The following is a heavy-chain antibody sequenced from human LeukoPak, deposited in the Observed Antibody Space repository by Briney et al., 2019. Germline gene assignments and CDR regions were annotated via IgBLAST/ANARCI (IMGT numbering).Heavy chain of an antibody. V-gene: IGHV4-39*07. CDR1: GGSISSSSYY. J-gene: IGHJ4*02. Sequence: SETLSLTCTVSGGSISSSSYYWGWIRQPPGKGLEWIGSIYYSGSTYYNPSLKSRVTISVDTSKNQFSLKLSSVTAADTAVYYCAREGDVVRGWFGGPWGQGTLVTVSS. D-gene: IGHD3-10*01. CDR2: IYYSGST. CDR3: AREGDVVRGWFGGP.